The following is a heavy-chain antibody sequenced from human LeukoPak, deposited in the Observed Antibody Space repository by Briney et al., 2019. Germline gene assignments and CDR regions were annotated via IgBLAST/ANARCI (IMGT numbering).Heavy chain of an antibody. D-gene: IGHD6-13*01. V-gene: IGHV4-39*07. CDR1: GGSISSSSYY. CDR2: IYYSGST. Sequence: PSETLSLTCTVSGGSISSSSYYWGWIRRPPGKGLEWIGSIYYSGSTYYNPSLKSRVTISVDTSKNQFSLKLSSVTAADTAVYYCARVGVGGSSWYYFDYWGQGTLVTVSS. J-gene: IGHJ4*02. CDR3: ARVGVGGSSWYYFDY.